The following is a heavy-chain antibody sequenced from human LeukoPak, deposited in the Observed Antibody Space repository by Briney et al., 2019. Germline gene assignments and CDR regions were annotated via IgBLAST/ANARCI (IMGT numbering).Heavy chain of an antibody. CDR2: IYDSGII. D-gene: IGHD4-11*01. V-gene: IGHV4-59*01. J-gene: IGHJ4*02. Sequence: SETLSLTCGVSGGSMTGYYWTWIPKPPGKGLEWIGYIYDSGIINYNPSLKSRLTISVDTSKNQFSLKLSSVTAADTAVYYCARLGGNYFPDYWGQGTLVTVSS. CDR1: GGSMTGYY. CDR3: ARLGGNYFPDY.